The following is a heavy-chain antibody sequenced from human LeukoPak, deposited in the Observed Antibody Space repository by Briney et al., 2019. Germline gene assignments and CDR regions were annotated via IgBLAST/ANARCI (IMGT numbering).Heavy chain of an antibody. Sequence: GGSLRLSRVASGLPIADFAMHWVRQAPGKGLEWVSLISGDGVSTFYADSVKGRFSISRDNGKNSLYLEMNSLRTEDAAMYYCAKESGKFDYWGQGTLVAVSS. V-gene: IGHV3-43*02. CDR3: AKESGKFDY. J-gene: IGHJ4*02. CDR1: GLPIADFA. CDR2: ISGDGVST.